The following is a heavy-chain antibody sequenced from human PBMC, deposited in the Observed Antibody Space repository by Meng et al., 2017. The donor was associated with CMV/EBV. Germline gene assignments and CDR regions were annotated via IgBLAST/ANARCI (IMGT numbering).Heavy chain of an antibody. CDR3: ARSMELDGVLFDY. CDR2: ISYDGSNK. J-gene: IGHJ4*02. Sequence: GGSLRLSCAASGFTFSSYAMHWVRQAPGKGLEWVAVISYDGSNKYYADSVKGRFTISRDNSENTLYLQMNSLRAEDTAVYYCARSMELDGVLFDYWGQGTLVTVSS. CDR1: GFTFSSYA. D-gene: IGHD1-7*01. V-gene: IGHV3-30-3*01.